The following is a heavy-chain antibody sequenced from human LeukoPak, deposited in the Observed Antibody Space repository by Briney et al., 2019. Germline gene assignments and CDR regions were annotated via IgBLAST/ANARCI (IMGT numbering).Heavy chain of an antibody. CDR2: IRSKTFGGTT. V-gene: IGHV3-49*04. J-gene: IGHJ6*03. CDR3: TRAARDRKWLAPGGYYYYYMDV. Sequence: PGRSLRLSCTASGFTFGDNAMSWVRQAPGKGLEWVGFIRSKTFGGTTEYAASVKGRFTISRDDSKSIAYLHMNSLKTEDTAVYYCTRAARDRKWLAPGGYYYYYMDVWGKGTTVTVSS. CDR1: GFTFGDNA. D-gene: IGHD6-19*01.